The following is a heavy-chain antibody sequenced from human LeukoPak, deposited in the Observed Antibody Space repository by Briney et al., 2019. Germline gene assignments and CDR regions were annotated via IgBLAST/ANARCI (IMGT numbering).Heavy chain of an antibody. D-gene: IGHD2-8*02. CDR2: IFPSGGEI. J-gene: IGHJ4*02. V-gene: IGHV3-23*01. CDR1: GFTFSTFA. CDR3: ATYRQVLLPFES. Sequence: GGSLRLSCAASGFTFSTFAMIWVRQPPGKGLEWVSSIFPSGGEIHYADSVRGRFTISRDNSKSTLSLQMNSLRTEDTAIYYCATYRQVLLPFESWGQGTLVTVSS.